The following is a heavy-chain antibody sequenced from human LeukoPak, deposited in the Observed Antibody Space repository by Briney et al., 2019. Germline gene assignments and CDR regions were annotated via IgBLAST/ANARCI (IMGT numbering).Heavy chain of an antibody. J-gene: IGHJ6*03. V-gene: IGHV1-69*13. CDR3: ARAHHSSSPQGADYYMDV. D-gene: IGHD6-6*01. CDR2: IIPIFGTA. CDR1: GYTFTSFD. Sequence: ASVKVSCKASGYTFTSFDINWVRQAPGQGLEWMGGIIPIFGTANYAQKFQGRVTITADESTSTAYVELSSLRSEDTAVYYCARAHHSSSPQGADYYMDVWGKGTTVTVSS.